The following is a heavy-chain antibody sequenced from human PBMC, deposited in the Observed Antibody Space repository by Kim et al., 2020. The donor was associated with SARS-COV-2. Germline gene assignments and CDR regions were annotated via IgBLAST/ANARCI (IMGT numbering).Heavy chain of an antibody. V-gene: IGHV3-30*07. CDR3: AGSGDFDPYDY. Sequence: KIHYYNSVKGRFTISRDNSKDTLYWQMDSLGVDDTAVYYCAGSGDFDPYDYWGQGTLVTVSS. CDR2: KI. D-gene: IGHD2-21*02. J-gene: IGHJ4*02.